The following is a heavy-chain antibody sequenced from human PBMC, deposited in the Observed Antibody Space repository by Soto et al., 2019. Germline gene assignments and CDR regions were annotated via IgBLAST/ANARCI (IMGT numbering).Heavy chain of an antibody. CDR1: GYTFTSYD. V-gene: IGHV1-8*01. J-gene: IGHJ6*02. CDR2: MNPNSGNT. D-gene: IGHD2-21*02. CDR3: TKQKGDSRTYNGMDV. Sequence: ASVKVSCKASGYTFTSYDINWVRQATGQGLEWMGWMNPNSGNTGYAQKFQGRVTMTRNTSKNQFSLQLNSVTPEDTAVYYCTKQKGDSRTYNGMDVWGQGTTVTVSS.